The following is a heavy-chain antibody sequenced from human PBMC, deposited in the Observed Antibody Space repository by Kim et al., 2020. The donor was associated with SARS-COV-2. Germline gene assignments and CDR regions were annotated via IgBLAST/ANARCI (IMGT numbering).Heavy chain of an antibody. Sequence: KGRFTISRDNSKNTLYLQMNSLRAEDTAVYYCARGDYYYDSSGYYPPLDYWGQGTLVTVSS. J-gene: IGHJ4*02. CDR3: ARGDYYYDSSGYYPPLDY. V-gene: IGHV3-30*07. D-gene: IGHD3-22*01.